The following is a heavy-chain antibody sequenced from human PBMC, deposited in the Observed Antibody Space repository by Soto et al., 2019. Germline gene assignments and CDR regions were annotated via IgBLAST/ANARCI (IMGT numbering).Heavy chain of an antibody. CDR3: ARKPAGNNPFDY. J-gene: IGHJ4*02. V-gene: IGHV4-28*01. Sequence: SETLSLTCAVSGHSISSSNWWDWIRQPPGKGLEWMGYIYYSGNTYYNPSLKGRVTMSVDTSKDQFSLKLTSVTAVDTAVYYCARKPAGNNPFDYWGQGILVTVSS. CDR1: GHSISSSNW. D-gene: IGHD1-1*01. CDR2: IYYSGNT.